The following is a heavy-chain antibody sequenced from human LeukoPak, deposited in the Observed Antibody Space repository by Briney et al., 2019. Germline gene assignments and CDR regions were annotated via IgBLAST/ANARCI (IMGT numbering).Heavy chain of an antibody. CDR2: IKHDGSDK. V-gene: IGHV3-7*01. J-gene: IGHJ2*01. CDR3: ARTDCGDYDWYFDL. Sequence: GGSLRLSCAASGFTFSNYWMTWVRQAPGKGLEWVANIKHDGSDKYYVDSVKGRFTVSRDNAKNSLSLQMNSLRADDTAVYYCARTDCGDYDWYFDLWGRGTLVNVSS. CDR1: GFTFSNYW. D-gene: IGHD4-17*01.